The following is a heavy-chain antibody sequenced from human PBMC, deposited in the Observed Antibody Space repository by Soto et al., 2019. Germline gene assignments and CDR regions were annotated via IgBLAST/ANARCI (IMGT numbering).Heavy chain of an antibody. CDR2: ISAYNGDT. CDR3: ARVVVGGQTNWFDP. CDR1: GYTFTSYG. Sequence: VASVKVSCKASGYTFTSYGITWVRQAPGQGLEWMGWISAYNGDTNYAQKLQGRVTMTTDTSTSTAYMELRSLRSDDTAVYYCARVVVGGQTNWFDPWGQGTLVTVSS. D-gene: IGHD2-15*01. J-gene: IGHJ5*02. V-gene: IGHV1-18*01.